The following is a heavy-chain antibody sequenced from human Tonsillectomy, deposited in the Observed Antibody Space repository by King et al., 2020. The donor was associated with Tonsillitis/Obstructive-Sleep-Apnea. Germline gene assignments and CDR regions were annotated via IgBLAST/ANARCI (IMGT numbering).Heavy chain of an antibody. CDR1: GFTFSSYG. Sequence: VQLVESGGGVVQPGRSLRLSCAASGFTFSSYGMHWVRQAPGKGLEWVAVISYDGSNKYYADSGKGRFTTSRDNSKNTLYLQMNSRRAEDTAVYYCAKAETSTVAGALGYWGQGTLVTVSS. CDR2: ISYDGSNK. J-gene: IGHJ4*02. CDR3: AKAETSTVAGALGY. V-gene: IGHV3-30*18. D-gene: IGHD6-19*01.